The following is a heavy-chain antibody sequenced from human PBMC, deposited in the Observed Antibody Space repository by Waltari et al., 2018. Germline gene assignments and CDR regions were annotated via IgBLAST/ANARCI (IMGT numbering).Heavy chain of an antibody. J-gene: IGHJ6*02. CDR2: IYYSGST. Sequence: QVQLQESGPGLVKPSETLSLTCTVSGGSISCHYWSWIRQPPGKGLEWIGYIYYSGSTNYNPSLKSRVTISVDTSKNQFSLKLSSVTAADTAVYYCASSRGVYYCYGMDVWGQGTTVTVSS. V-gene: IGHV4-59*11. CDR3: ASSRGVYYCYGMDV. D-gene: IGHD3-10*01. CDR1: GGSISCHY.